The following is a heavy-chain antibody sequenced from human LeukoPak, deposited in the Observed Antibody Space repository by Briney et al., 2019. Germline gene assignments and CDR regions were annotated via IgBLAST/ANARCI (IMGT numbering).Heavy chain of an antibody. D-gene: IGHD2-2*01. CDR2: INHSGST. J-gene: IGHJ3*02. CDR1: GESFSGYY. CDR3: ARYRYASAFDI. V-gene: IGHV4-34*01. Sequence: PSETLSLTCAVYGESFSGYYWSWIRQPPGKGLEWIGEINHSGSTNYNPSLKSRVTLSVDTSKNQFSLKLSSVTAADTAVYYCARYRYASAFDIWGQGTMVTVSS.